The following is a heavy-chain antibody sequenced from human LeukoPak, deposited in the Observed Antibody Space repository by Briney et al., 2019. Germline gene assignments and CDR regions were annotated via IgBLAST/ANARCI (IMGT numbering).Heavy chain of an antibody. Sequence: GGSLRLSCAASGFTFSSYSMNWVRQAPGKGLEWVSSISSSSSYIYYADSVKGRFTISRDNARNSLYLQMNSPRAEDTAVYYCARRAWGSHGDPYYFDYWGQGTLVTVSS. CDR1: GFTFSSYS. V-gene: IGHV3-21*01. D-gene: IGHD7-27*01. CDR3: ARRAWGSHGDPYYFDY. J-gene: IGHJ4*02. CDR2: ISSSSSYI.